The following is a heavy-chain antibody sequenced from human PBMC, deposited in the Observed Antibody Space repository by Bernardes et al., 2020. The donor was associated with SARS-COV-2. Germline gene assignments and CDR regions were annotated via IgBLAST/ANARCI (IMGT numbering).Heavy chain of an antibody. J-gene: IGHJ4*02. Sequence: GGSLRLSCEASGFSFGTYWMTWVRQAPGKGLEWVANIKQDGSDRFYVDSVKGRFTISRDNSKNSLYLQLSSLRAEDTAVYYCARPDDNSGLCWGQGTLVTVAS. V-gene: IGHV3-7*03. CDR2: IKQDGSDR. CDR1: GFSFGTYW. CDR3: ARPDDNSGLC. D-gene: IGHD2-21*02.